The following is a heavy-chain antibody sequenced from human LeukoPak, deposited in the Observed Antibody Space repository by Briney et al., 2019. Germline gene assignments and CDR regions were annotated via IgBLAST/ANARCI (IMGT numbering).Heavy chain of an antibody. D-gene: IGHD3-10*02. CDR1: GGSFSGYY. CDR2: IYYSGST. V-gene: IGHV4-59*01. J-gene: IGHJ4*02. CDR3: ARASVITMLLDY. Sequence: SETLSLTCAVYGGSFSGYYWSWIRQPPGKGLEWIGYIYYSGSTNYNPSLKSRVTISVDTSKNQFSLKLSSVTAADTAVYYCARASVITMLLDYWGQGTLVTVSS.